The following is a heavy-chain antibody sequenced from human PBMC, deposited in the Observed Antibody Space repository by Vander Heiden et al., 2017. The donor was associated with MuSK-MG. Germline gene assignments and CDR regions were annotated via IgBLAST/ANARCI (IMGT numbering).Heavy chain of an antibody. D-gene: IGHD2-15*01. V-gene: IGHV3-30*04. Sequence: QVQLVESGGGVVQPGRSLSLSCAASAFTFSSYAMHWVRQAPGKGLEWVAVISYDGSNKYYADSVKGRFTISRDNSKNTLYLQMNSLRAEDTAVYYCASPTPQIVVGYRAFDIWGQGTMVTVSS. CDR1: AFTFSSYA. J-gene: IGHJ3*02. CDR3: ASPTPQIVVGYRAFDI. CDR2: ISYDGSNK.